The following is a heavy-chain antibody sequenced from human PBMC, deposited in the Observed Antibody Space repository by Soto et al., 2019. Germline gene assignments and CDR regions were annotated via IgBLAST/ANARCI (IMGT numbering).Heavy chain of an antibody. J-gene: IGHJ5*02. CDR1: GFTFSNAW. CDR3: TTDRFSGYGGVRFDP. D-gene: IGHD5-12*01. Sequence: GGSLRLSCAASGFTFSNAWMSWVRQAPGKGLEWVGRIKSKTDGGTTDYAAPVKGRFTISRDDSKNTLYLQMNSLKTEDTAVYYCTTDRFSGYGGVRFDPWGQGTLVTVSS. CDR2: IKSKTDGGTT. V-gene: IGHV3-15*01.